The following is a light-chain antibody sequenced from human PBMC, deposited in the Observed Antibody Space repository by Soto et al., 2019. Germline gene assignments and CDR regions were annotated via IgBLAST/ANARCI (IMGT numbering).Light chain of an antibody. CDR2: DAS. CDR1: QSISRA. J-gene: IGKJ4*01. Sequence: AIQLTQSPSSLSASVGDRVSITCRASQSISRALAWYQQKPGEPPKLLIYDASSLDSGVPSRFSGSGSGTDFTLTISSLQPEDFATYYCQQFNSYPASTFGGGTKVEIK. CDR3: QQFNSYPAST. V-gene: IGKV1-13*02.